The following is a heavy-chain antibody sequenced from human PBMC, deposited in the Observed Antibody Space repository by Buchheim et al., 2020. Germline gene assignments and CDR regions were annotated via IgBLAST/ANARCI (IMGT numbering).Heavy chain of an antibody. CDR1: GFTFSSYA. J-gene: IGHJ6*02. V-gene: IGHV3-30*18. CDR3: AKNRIGYYDFWSGYLDANYYYYGMDV. Sequence: QVQLVESGGGVVQPGRSLRLSCAASGFTFSSYAMHWVRQAPGKGLEWVAVISYDGINIFYADSVKGRSTISRDNSNNTLYLQMNSLRAEDTAVYYCAKNRIGYYDFWSGYLDANYYYYGMDVWGQGTT. D-gene: IGHD3-3*01. CDR2: ISYDGINI.